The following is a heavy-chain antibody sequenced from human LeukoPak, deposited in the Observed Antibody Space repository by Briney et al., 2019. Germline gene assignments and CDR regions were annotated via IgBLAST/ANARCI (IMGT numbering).Heavy chain of an antibody. CDR2: IFPIFSTA. V-gene: IGHV1-69*05. CDR1: GGTFSSYA. J-gene: IGHJ6*03. D-gene: IGHD3-10*01. CDR3: ASVWFGEGSIICYYYMDV. Sequence: SVKVSCKASGGTFSSYAFSWVRQPPGQGLEWMGMIFPIFSTANYAQKVQGRVTITTDESTSTAYMELSSLRSEDTAVYYCASVWFGEGSIICYYYMDVWGKGTTVTVSS.